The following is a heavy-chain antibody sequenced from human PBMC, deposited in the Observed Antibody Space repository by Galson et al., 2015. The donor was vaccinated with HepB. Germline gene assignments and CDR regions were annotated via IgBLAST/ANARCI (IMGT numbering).Heavy chain of an antibody. J-gene: IGHJ5*02. Sequence: PALVKPTQTLTLTCTFSGFSLSTSGVGVGWIRQPPGKALEWLALIYWDDDKRYNPSLKSRLTLTKDTSKNQVVLTMTNMDPVDTATYYCAHRLSRRWFDPWGQGVLVTVSS. D-gene: IGHD2/OR15-2a*01. CDR1: GFSLSTSGVG. CDR3: AHRLSRRWFDP. V-gene: IGHV2-5*02. CDR2: IYWDDDK.